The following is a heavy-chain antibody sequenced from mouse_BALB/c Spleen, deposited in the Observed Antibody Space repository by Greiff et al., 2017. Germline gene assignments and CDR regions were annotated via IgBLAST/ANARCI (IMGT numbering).Heavy chain of an antibody. CDR3: AREGDGNYGKYWYFDV. Sequence: EVKVEESGGGLVKPGGSLKLSCAASGFTFSSYAMSWVRQTPEKRLEWVASISSGGSTYYPDSVKGRFTISRDNARNILYLQMSSLRSEDTAMYYCAREGDGNYGKYWYFDVWGAGTTVTVSS. J-gene: IGHJ1*01. V-gene: IGHV5-6-5*01. CDR2: ISSGGST. D-gene: IGHD2-1*01. CDR1: GFTFSSYA.